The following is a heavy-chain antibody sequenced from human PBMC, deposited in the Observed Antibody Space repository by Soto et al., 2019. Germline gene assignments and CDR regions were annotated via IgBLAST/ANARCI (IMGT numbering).Heavy chain of an antibody. V-gene: IGHV6-1*01. D-gene: IGHD6-13*01. CDR1: GDSVSSNSAA. Sequence: SQTLSLTCAISGDSVSSNSAAWNWIRQSPSRGLEWLGRTYYRSKWYYDYSVSVKSRITINPDTSKNQYSLQLNSVTPEDMAVYYCARDNGIAAYYLDYWGQGTLVTVSS. CDR3: ARDNGIAAYYLDY. CDR2: TYYRSKWYY. J-gene: IGHJ4*02.